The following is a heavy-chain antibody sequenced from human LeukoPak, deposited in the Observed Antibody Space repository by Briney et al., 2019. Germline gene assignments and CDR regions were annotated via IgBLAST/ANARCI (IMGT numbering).Heavy chain of an antibody. CDR2: ISPRGGGT. CDR3: AKSVLYYYDSSPDY. Sequence: GGSLRLSCAASGFTFSNYGMNWVRQAPGKGLEWLSGISPRGGGTYYADSVKGRFTISRDNSKNTLYLQMNSLRAEDTAVYYCAKSVLYYYDSSPDYWGQGTLVTVSS. J-gene: IGHJ4*02. D-gene: IGHD3-22*01. CDR1: GFTFSNYG. V-gene: IGHV3-23*01.